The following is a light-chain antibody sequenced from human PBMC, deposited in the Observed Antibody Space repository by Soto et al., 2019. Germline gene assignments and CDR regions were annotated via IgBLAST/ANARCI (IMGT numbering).Light chain of an antibody. CDR1: QSVSSNY. V-gene: IGKV3-20*01. CDR3: QQYGSSPIT. Sequence: EIVLTQSPGTLSLSPGERATLSCRASQSVSSNYLAWYQQKPGQAPRLLIYGASSRATGIPDRFSGSGSGTDVTLPISRLEPEDFAVYYCQQYGSSPITFGQGTRQEIK. J-gene: IGKJ5*01. CDR2: GAS.